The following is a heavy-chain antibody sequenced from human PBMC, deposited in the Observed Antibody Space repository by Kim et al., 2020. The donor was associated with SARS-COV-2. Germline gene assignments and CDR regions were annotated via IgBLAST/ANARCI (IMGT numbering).Heavy chain of an antibody. Sequence: ASVKVSCKASGYTFTGYYMHWVRQAPGQGLEWMGWINPNSGGTNYAQKFQGRVTKTRDTSISTAYMELSRLRSDDTAVYYCARDYYGSGSYLGLSWFDPWGQGTLVTVSS. CDR1: GYTFTGYY. D-gene: IGHD3-10*01. CDR2: INPNSGGT. V-gene: IGHV1-2*02. CDR3: ARDYYGSGSYLGLSWFDP. J-gene: IGHJ5*02.